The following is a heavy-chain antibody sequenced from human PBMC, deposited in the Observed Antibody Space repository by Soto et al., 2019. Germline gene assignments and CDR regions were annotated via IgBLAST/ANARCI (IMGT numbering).Heavy chain of an antibody. CDR2: INHSGST. D-gene: IGHD6-19*01. V-gene: IGHV4-34*01. CDR3: ARGRSIAVAGWYFDL. CDR1: GGSFSGYY. J-gene: IGHJ2*01. Sequence: QVQLQQWGAGLLKPSETLSLTCAVYGGSFSGYYWSWIRQPPGKGLEWIGEINHSGSTNYNPSLKSRVTISVDTPKNQFSLKLSSVTAADTAVYYCARGRSIAVAGWYFDLWGRGTLVTVSS.